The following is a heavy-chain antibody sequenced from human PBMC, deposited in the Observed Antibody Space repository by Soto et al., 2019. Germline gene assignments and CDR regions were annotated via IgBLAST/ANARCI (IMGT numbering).Heavy chain of an antibody. V-gene: IGHV4-34*01. CDR1: GESFSGHI. J-gene: IGHJ4*02. Sequence: QVQLQQSGAGLLKPSETLSLTCAVYGESFSGHIWTWIRQTPGKGLQWIGQINHSGSASHNPSIKSRVTISVHPSTSQFSLELSSVPAADTAVYYCARGLITGSHYSGGWYYFDSWGQGTQVTVSS. D-gene: IGHD6-19*01. CDR2: INHSGSA. CDR3: ARGLITGSHYSGGWYYFDS.